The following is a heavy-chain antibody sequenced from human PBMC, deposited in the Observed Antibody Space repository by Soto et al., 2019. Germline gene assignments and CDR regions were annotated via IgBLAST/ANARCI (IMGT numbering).Heavy chain of an antibody. Sequence: QAQLQQSGPGLVKPSQTLSLTCTVSGGSISYEYYHWTWIRQSPGKGLEWIGYVHYSGSIMYNPSFKSRVTISVDTSKNQFSLHLSSVTAADTAVYFCVSEDDGGDREYYGLDVWGQGTKVTVSS. V-gene: IGHV4-30-4*08. CDR3: VSEDDGGDREYYGLDV. CDR1: GGSISYEYYH. CDR2: VHYSGSI. J-gene: IGHJ6*02. D-gene: IGHD3-16*01.